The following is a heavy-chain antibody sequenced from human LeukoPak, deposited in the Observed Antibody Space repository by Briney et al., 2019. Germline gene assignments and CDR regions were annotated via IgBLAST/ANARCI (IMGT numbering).Heavy chain of an antibody. CDR1: VYTFTSYY. V-gene: IGHV1-46*01. D-gene: IGHD3-22*01. Sequence: ASVTVSCTASVYTFTSYYMHWVRQAPGQGLEWMGIINPSGGSTSYAQKFQGRVTMTRDTSTSTVYMELSSLRSEDTAVYYCARDPSDYDSSGRHFDYWGQGTLVTVSS. CDR3: ARDPSDYDSSGRHFDY. CDR2: INPSGGST. J-gene: IGHJ4*02.